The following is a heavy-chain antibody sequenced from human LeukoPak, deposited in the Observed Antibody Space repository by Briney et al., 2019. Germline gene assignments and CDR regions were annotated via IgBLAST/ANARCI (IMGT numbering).Heavy chain of an antibody. Sequence: SETLSLTCAVSGGSISSGGYSWSWIRQPPGKGLEWIGYIYHSGSTYYNPSLKSRVTISVDTSKKQFSLKLSSVTAADTAVYYCARSVSYYYGMDVWGQGTTVTVSS. V-gene: IGHV4-30-2*02. CDR2: IYHSGST. CDR1: GGSISSGGYS. CDR3: ARSVSYYYGMDV. D-gene: IGHD3-16*01. J-gene: IGHJ6*02.